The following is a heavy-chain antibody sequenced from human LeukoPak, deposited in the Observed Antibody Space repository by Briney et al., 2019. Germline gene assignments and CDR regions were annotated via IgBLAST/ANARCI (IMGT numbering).Heavy chain of an antibody. J-gene: IGHJ4*02. CDR3: AKDVFLVCGSGSYFDY. Sequence: PGRSLTRSCAFSGFTFDDYAMHWVRQAPGKSLELVSGISWNSGSIAYADSVNGRFTISRDNAKNTLSLQMNSLRAEDLALYYCAKDVFLVCGSGSYFDYWGQGTLVTVSS. V-gene: IGHV3-9*03. CDR1: GFTFDDYA. D-gene: IGHD3-10*01. CDR2: ISWNSGSI.